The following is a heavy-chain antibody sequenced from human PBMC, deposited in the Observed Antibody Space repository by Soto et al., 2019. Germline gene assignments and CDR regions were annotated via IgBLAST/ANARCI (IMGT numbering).Heavy chain of an antibody. Sequence: EVQLVESGGGLVQPGGSLRLSCAASGFSFSDHYMDWVRQAPGKGLEWVGRSRNKANSYTTEYAASVKGRFTISRDDSKNSLYLQMSSLKTEDTAVYYCARVLVRGVIRIFDYWGQGTLVTVSS. CDR2: SRNKANSYTT. CDR1: GFSFSDHY. J-gene: IGHJ4*02. D-gene: IGHD3-10*01. V-gene: IGHV3-72*01. CDR3: ARVLVRGVIRIFDY.